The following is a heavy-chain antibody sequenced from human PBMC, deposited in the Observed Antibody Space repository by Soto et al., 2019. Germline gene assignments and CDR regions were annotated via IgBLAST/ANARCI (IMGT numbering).Heavy chain of an antibody. D-gene: IGHD3-3*01. Sequence: SLRLSCAASGFTFSSYGMHWVRQAPGKGLEWVAVISYDGSNKYYADSVKGRFTISRDNSKNTLYLQMNSLRAEDTAVYYCAKDRRYYDFWSGNYYYYGMDVWGQGTTVTVSS. CDR1: GFTFSSYG. CDR2: ISYDGSNK. J-gene: IGHJ6*02. V-gene: IGHV3-30*18. CDR3: AKDRRYYDFWSGNYYYYGMDV.